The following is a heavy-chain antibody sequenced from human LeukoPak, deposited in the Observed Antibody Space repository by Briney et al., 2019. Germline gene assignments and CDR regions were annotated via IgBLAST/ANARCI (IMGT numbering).Heavy chain of an antibody. Sequence: GGSLRLSCAASGFTFSSYAMSWVRQAPGKGLEWVSAISGSGGSTYYADSAKGRFTISRDNSKNTLYLQMNSLRAEDTAVYYCAKGLSQIDSCWDYWGQGTLVTVSS. CDR3: AKGLSQIDSCWDY. V-gene: IGHV3-23*01. CDR1: GFTFSSYA. CDR2: ISGSGGST. D-gene: IGHD2-2*01. J-gene: IGHJ4*02.